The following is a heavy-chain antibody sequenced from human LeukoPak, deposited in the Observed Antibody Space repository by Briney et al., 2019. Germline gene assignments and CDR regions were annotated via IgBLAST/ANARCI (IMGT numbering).Heavy chain of an antibody. D-gene: IGHD3-10*01. CDR3: ARGGYYGSGSHGWFDP. Sequence: SETLSLTCAVSGGSISSGGYSWSWIRQPPGKGLEWVGYIYHSGSTYYNPSLKGRVTISVDRSKNQFSLKLSSVTAADTAVYYCARGGYYGSGSHGWFDPWGQGTLVTVSS. CDR2: IYHSGST. V-gene: IGHV4-30-2*01. CDR1: GGSISSGGYS. J-gene: IGHJ5*02.